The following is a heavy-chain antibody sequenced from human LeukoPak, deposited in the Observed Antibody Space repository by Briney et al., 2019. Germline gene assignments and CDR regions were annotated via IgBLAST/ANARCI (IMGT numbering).Heavy chain of an antibody. Sequence: PGRPLRLSCAASGFTFSSYAMHWVRQAPGKGLEWVAVISYDGSNKYYADSVKGRFTISRDNSKNTLYLQMNSLRVEDTAVYNCAKDLYGGNSPTAYYYGMDVWGQGTTVTVSS. V-gene: IGHV3-30-3*01. CDR3: AKDLYGGNSPTAYYYGMDV. J-gene: IGHJ6*02. CDR1: GFTFSSYA. D-gene: IGHD4-23*01. CDR2: ISYDGSNK.